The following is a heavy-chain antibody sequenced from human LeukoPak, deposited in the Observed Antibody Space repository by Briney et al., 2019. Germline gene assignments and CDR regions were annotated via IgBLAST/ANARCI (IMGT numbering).Heavy chain of an antibody. D-gene: IGHD3-10*01. V-gene: IGHV3-74*01. CDR1: GFTFRSYW. CDR3: ARGASSGYRIDY. J-gene: IGHJ4*02. Sequence: GGSLRLSCAASGFTFRSYWMHRARQVPGKGLVWVSRISPDGRSTNYADSVKGRFTISKDSAKNTLYLQMNSLTGEDTALYYCARGASSGYRIDYWGQGTLVTVSS. CDR2: ISPDGRST.